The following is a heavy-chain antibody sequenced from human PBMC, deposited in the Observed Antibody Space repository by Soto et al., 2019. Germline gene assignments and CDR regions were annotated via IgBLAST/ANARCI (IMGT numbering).Heavy chain of an antibody. CDR2: IYYSGST. D-gene: IGHD3-3*02. CDR1: GGSISSGGYY. V-gene: IGHV4-31*03. CDR3: VSHFWTGYYSTWFDP. J-gene: IGHJ5*02. Sequence: SETLSLTCTVSGGSISSGGYYWSWIRQHPGKGLEWIGYIYYSGSTYYNPSLKSRVTISVDTSKNQFSLKLSSVTAADTAVYYCVSHFWTGYYSTWFDPWGQGTLVTVSS.